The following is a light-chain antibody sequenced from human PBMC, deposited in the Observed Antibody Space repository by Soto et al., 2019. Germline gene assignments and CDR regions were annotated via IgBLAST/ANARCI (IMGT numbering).Light chain of an antibody. J-gene: IGKJ2*01. Sequence: EIVLTQSPGTLSLSPGERATLSCRASQSVSSAYLAWYQQIPGQAPRLLIYGASSRATGIPDRFSGSGSVTDFTLTISGLEPEDFAVYYCQQSGSSFYTFGQGTNLEIK. V-gene: IGKV3-20*01. CDR1: QSVSSAY. CDR3: QQSGSSFYT. CDR2: GAS.